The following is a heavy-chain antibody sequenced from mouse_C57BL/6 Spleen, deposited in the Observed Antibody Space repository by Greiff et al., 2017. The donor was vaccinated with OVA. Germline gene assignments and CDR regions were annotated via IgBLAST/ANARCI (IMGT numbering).Heavy chain of an antibody. CDR1: GFAFSSYW. J-gene: IGHJ3*01. Sequence: QVQLQQSGAELVKPGASVKISCTASGFAFSSYWMNWVKQRPGQGLEWIGQIYPGDGDTNYTGKFKGKATLTADKSSSTAYLQLSSLTSEDSAGDFCAREGDDGGADWGKGTLVTVSA. CDR2: IYPGDGDT. V-gene: IGHV1-80*01. CDR3: AREGDDGGAD. D-gene: IGHD1-2*01.